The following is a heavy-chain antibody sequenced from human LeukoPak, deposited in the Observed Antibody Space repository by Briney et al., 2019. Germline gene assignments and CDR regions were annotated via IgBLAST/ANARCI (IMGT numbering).Heavy chain of an antibody. CDR2: IYYSGST. Sequence: PSETLSLTCTVSGGSISSHYWSWIRQPPGKGLEWIGYIYYSGSTNYNPSLKSRVTISVDTSKNQFSLKLSSVTAADTAVYYCARGFPAAAAFFDYWGQGTLVTASS. D-gene: IGHD6-13*01. CDR1: GGSISSHY. CDR3: ARGFPAAAAFFDY. J-gene: IGHJ4*02. V-gene: IGHV4-59*11.